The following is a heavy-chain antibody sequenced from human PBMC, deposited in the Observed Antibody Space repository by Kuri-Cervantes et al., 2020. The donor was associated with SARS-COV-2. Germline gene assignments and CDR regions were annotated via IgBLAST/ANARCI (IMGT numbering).Heavy chain of an antibody. CDR1: GGSISGGGYY. CDR2: IYYSGTT. D-gene: IGHD2-2*01. CDR3: ARSSGDIVVVPVFDP. V-gene: IGHV4-31*02. Sequence: SCIVSGGSISGGGYYWSWIRQHPGKGLEWIGYIYYSGTTYYNPSLKSRVAISVDTSKNQFSLKLSSVTAADTAVYYCARSSGDIVVVPVFDPWGQGTLVTVSS. J-gene: IGHJ5*02.